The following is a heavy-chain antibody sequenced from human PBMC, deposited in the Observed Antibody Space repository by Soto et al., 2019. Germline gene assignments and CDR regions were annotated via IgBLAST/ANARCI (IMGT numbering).Heavy chain of an antibody. CDR2: IYPDDSDT. CDR3: ARSRGGGSYLWFDP. CDR1: ENTFSSYW. J-gene: IGHJ5*02. Sequence: GESLKISCKGSENTFSSYWIAWVRQLPGKGLECMGIIYPDDSDTRYSPSFQGQVTISVDKSITTAYLQWSSLKASDTAMYCCARSRGGGSYLWFDPWGQGTQVTVSS. V-gene: IGHV5-51*01. D-gene: IGHD2-15*01.